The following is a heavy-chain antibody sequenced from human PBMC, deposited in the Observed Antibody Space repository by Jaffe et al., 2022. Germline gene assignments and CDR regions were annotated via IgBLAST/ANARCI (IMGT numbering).Heavy chain of an antibody. V-gene: IGHV3-9*01. D-gene: IGHD3-16*01. Sequence: EVQLVESGGGLVQPGRSLRLSCAASGFTFDDYAMHWVRQAPGKGLEWVSGISWNSGSIGYADSVKGRFTISRDNAKNSLYLQMNSLRAEDTALYYCAKDMSPMITFGGAYFDYWGQGTLVTVSS. CDR3: AKDMSPMITFGGAYFDY. J-gene: IGHJ4*02. CDR2: ISWNSGSI. CDR1: GFTFDDYA.